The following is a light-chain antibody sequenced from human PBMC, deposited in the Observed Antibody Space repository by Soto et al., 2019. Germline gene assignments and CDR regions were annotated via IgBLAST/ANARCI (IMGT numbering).Light chain of an antibody. CDR1: SGNIASFY. Sequence: LTQPRSVSESPGKTVTISCTRSSGNIASFYVQWYQQRPGSAPTTVIYEDNERPSGVPDRFSGSIDSSSNSASLTISGLRTEDEADYYCQSYDITNPCVFGGGTKLTVL. V-gene: IGLV6-57*04. J-gene: IGLJ2*01. CDR2: EDN. CDR3: QSYDITNPCV.